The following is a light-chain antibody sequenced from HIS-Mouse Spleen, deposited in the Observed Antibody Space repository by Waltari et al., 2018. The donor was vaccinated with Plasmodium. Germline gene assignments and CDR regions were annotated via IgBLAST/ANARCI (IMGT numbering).Light chain of an antibody. CDR3: QQNYNTWT. V-gene: IGKV1-39*01. CDR1: QSISSY. CDR2: AAS. J-gene: IGKJ1*01. Sequence: DIQMTQSPSSLSASVGASVTITCRASQSISSYLNWYQQKPGKAPKLLIYAASSLQSGVLSRFSGGGAATDYTLTISSLQPEDCATDYGQQNYNTWTFGQGTKVEIK.